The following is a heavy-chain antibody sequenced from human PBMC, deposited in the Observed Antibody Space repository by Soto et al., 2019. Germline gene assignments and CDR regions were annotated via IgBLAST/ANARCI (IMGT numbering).Heavy chain of an antibody. J-gene: IGHJ5*02. CDR2: IYHSGST. CDR1: CGSISSSNW. Sequence: SETLSLTCAVSCGSISSSNWWSWVRQPPGKGLEWIGEIYHSGSTNYNPSLKSRVTISVDKSKNQFSLKLSSVTAADTAVYYCARSAAGRGDNWFDPWGQGTLVTVSS. D-gene: IGHD6-13*01. CDR3: ARSAAGRGDNWFDP. V-gene: IGHV4-4*02.